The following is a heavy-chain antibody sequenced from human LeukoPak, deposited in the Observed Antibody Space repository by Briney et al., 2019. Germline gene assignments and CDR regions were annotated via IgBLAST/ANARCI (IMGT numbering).Heavy chain of an antibody. CDR1: GGSISSGGYY. V-gene: IGHV4-39*01. J-gene: IGHJ4*02. CDR2: IYYSGST. CDR3: ARLESRTEFGRDLFKNMLVPTAIDY. D-gene: IGHD2-2*01. Sequence: SETLSLTCTVSGGSISSGGYYWSWIRQHPGKGLEWIGYIYYSGSTYYNPSLKSRVTISVDTSKNQFSLKLSSVTPADTAVYYCARLESRTEFGRDLFKNMLVPTAIDYWGQGTLVTVSS.